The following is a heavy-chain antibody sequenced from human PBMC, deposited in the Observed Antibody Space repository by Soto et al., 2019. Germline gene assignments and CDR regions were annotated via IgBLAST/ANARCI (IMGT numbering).Heavy chain of an antibody. CDR2: ISHSGST. J-gene: IGHJ5*02. CDR1: SGSLSSGGYS. CDR3: ARWFDP. Sequence: TRSLTCGVSSGSLSSGGYSWSWIRQPPGKGLEWIGYISHSGSTYYNPSLKSRVTISVDRSKNQFSLKLSSVTAADTAVYYCARWFDPWGQGTLVTVSS. V-gene: IGHV4-30-2*01.